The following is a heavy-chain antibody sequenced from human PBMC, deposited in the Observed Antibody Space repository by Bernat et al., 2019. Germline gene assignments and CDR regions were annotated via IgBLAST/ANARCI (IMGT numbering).Heavy chain of an antibody. CDR3: ARVAWYLDL. V-gene: IGHV3-7*01. J-gene: IGHJ2*01. CDR2: IKQDRSER. Sequence: EVQLVESGGGLVQLGGSLRLSCAASGFTFSNYWMTWVRQAPGKGLEWVANIKQDRSERYFVDSVRGRFSISRDNAKNSLYLQMDGLRAEDTALYYCARVAWYLDLWGRGTLDTVSS. CDR1: GFTFSNYW.